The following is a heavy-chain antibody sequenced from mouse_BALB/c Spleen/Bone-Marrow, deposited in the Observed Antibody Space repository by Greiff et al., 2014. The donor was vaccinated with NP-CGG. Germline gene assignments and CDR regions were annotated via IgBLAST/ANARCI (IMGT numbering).Heavy chain of an antibody. CDR2: IDPFGGDT. Sequence: EVQLQQSGPELMKPGASVKISCKASGYSFTSYYMHWVKQSPGKSLEWIGYIDPFGGDTNYNQKFKGKATLTVDKSSSTAYMHLSSLTSEDAAFYYSARKVNARDRGFAYWGQGTLVTVSA. J-gene: IGHJ3*01. CDR1: GYSFTSYY. V-gene: IGHV1S135*01. CDR3: ARKVNARDRGFAY. D-gene: IGHD1-3*01.